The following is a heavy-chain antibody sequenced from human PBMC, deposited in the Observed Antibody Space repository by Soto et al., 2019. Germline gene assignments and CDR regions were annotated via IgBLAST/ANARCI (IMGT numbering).Heavy chain of an antibody. CDR1: GYAFTTYG. J-gene: IGHJ4*02. V-gene: IGHV1-18*01. CDR2: ISAHNGNT. Sequence: QVHLVQSGAEVKKPGASVKVSCQGSGYAFTTYGITWVRPAPGQGLEWMGWISAHNGNTNYAQKLQGRVTVTRATSPSTAYMELRSLRYADTAVYYCARRRYGDYWGQGALVTVSS. D-gene: IGHD1-1*01. CDR3: ARRRYGDY.